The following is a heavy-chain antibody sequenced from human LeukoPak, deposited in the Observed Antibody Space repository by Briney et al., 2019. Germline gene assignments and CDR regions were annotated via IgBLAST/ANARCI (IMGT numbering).Heavy chain of an antibody. CDR1: GGSFSGYY. CDR3: ARGYGSGSYNNFNQ. D-gene: IGHD3-10*01. Sequence: PSETLSLTCAVYGGSFSGYYWSWIRQPPGKGLEWIGEINHSGSTNYNPSLKSRVTISVDTSKNQFSLMLTSVTAADTAVYYCARGYGSGSYNNFNQWGQGLLVAVSS. J-gene: IGHJ4*02. CDR2: INHSGST. V-gene: IGHV4-34*01.